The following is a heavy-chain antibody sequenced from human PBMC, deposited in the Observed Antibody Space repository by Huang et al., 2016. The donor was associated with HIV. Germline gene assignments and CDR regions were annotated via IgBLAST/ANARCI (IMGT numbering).Heavy chain of an antibody. CDR3: AMSLRYQYDSRSYWGRYFDY. Sequence: QVQLEQSGPAVRKPGSSVKVSCQASGGSFSDQIISWVRQAPGQRFAWMGGIRPQFRAQAYAQEFKGRVTMTADESTATIYMELNSLTSEDTAVYYCAMSLRYQYDSRSYWGRYFDYWGQGTLVTVSS. V-gene: IGHV1-69*01. D-gene: IGHD3-16*01. J-gene: IGHJ4*02. CDR1: GGSFSDQI. CDR2: IRPQFRAQ.